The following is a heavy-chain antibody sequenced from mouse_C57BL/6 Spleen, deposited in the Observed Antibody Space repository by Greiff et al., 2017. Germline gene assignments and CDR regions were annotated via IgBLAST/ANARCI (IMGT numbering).Heavy chain of an antibody. CDR1: GYAFSSYW. D-gene: IGHD2-1*01. CDR2: IYPGDGDT. V-gene: IGHV1-80*01. CDR3: ASRVYGNLDY. J-gene: IGHJ2*01. Sequence: QVQLKESGAELVKPGASVKISCKASGYAFSSYWMNWVKQRPGKGLEWIGQIYPGDGDTNYNGKFKGKATLTADKSSSTAYMQLSSLTSEDSAVYFCASRVYGNLDYWGQGTTLTVSS.